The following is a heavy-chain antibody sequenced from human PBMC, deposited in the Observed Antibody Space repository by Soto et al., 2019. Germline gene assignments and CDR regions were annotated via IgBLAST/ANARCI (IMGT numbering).Heavy chain of an antibody. V-gene: IGHV3-23*01. CDR2: ISGSGGST. CDR3: AKDPGGKNLGYCNGGSCYRFDP. D-gene: IGHD2-15*01. Sequence: QLGGSLRLSCAASGFTFSRDAMSWVRQAPGKGLEWVSAISGSGGSTYYADSVKGRFTISRDNSKNTLYLQMNSLRAEDTAVYYCAKDPGGKNLGYCNGGSCYRFDPWGQGTLVTVSS. CDR1: GFTFSRDA. J-gene: IGHJ5*02.